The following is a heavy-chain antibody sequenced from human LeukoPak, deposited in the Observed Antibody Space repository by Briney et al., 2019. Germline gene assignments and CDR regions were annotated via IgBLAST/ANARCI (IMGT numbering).Heavy chain of an antibody. D-gene: IGHD3-22*01. CDR3: AKSTDITYYYDSSGFEFAFDI. V-gene: IGHV3-23*01. J-gene: IGHJ3*02. CDR2: ISGSGGST. CDR1: GFTFSSYA. Sequence: GGSLRLSCAASGFTFSSYAMSWVRQAPGKGLEWVSAISGSGGSTYYADSVKGRFTISRDNSKNTLYLHMNSLRAEDTAVYYCAKSTDITYYYDSSGFEFAFDIWGQGTMVTVSS.